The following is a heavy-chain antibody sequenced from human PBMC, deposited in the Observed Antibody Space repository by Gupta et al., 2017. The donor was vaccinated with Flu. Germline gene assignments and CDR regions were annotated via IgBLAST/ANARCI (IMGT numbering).Heavy chain of an antibody. J-gene: IGHJ4*02. CDR3: TRGLNTAAHER. CDR2: MNPKRGNT. Sequence: QVQLVQSGAEVKKPGASVKVSCKTSGYTFTSYDINWVRQATGQGLEWMGWMNPKRGNTGYAQKFKGRISMTRDTYISKISMERSSLRAEDTSVEYCTRGLNTAAHERWGQGTLVTVSS. CDR1: GYTFTSYD. D-gene: IGHD5-18*01. V-gene: IGHV1-8*01.